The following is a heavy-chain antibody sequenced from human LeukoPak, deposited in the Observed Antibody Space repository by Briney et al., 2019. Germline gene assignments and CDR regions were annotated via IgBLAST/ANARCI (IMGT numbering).Heavy chain of an antibody. V-gene: IGHV2-5*02. CDR2: IYWDDDK. CDR3: AHRRGGFETRIFDC. CDR1: GFSLSTSGVG. Sequence: ESGPTLVNPTETLTLTCTFSGFSLSTSGVGVGWIRQPPGKALEWLALIYWDDDKRYSPSLKSRLTITKDTSKNQVVLTMANMDPVDTATYYCAHRRGGFETRIFDCWGQGTLVTVSS. J-gene: IGHJ4*02. D-gene: IGHD3-16*01.